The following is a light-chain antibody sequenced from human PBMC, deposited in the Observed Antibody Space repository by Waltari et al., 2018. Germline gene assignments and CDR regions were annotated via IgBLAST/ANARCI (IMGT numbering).Light chain of an antibody. CDR2: DAY. CDR1: QSLDPF. CDR3: QQCSSWPLT. Sequence: EIVLTQSPASLSLSPGEKATLSCRASQSLDPFLVWYQQTPGQPPRLLIYDAYKRATGIPARFSGSGSGTDFTLSISSLEPEDFAVYYCQQCSSWPLTFGGGTRVEIK. V-gene: IGKV3-11*01. J-gene: IGKJ4*01.